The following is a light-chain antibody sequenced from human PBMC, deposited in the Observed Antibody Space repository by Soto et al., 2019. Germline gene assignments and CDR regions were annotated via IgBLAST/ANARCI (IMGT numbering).Light chain of an antibody. Sequence: EIVLTQSPGTLSLSPGERATLSCRASQSVGRNYLAWYQQKLGEAPRLLIHGASSRATGIPARFSGSGSGTDFTLTISRVEPEDFAVYYCQQYANWPLTFGGGTKVEIK. J-gene: IGKJ4*01. CDR2: GAS. CDR3: QQYANWPLT. CDR1: QSVGRNY. V-gene: IGKV3-20*01.